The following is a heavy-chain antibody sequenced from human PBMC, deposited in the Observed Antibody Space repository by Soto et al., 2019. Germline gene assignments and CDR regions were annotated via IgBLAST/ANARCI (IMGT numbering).Heavy chain of an antibody. CDR1: GFTFSRFA. V-gene: IGHV3-30*18. D-gene: IGHD2-21*01. Sequence: GGSLRLSCAASGFTFSRFAIHWVRQAPGKGLEWVAVISYDLTKKYYADSVKGRFTISRDNSKNTVSLQMNSLTAEDTAVYYCAKDRGGADYFDYWGQGALVTV. J-gene: IGHJ4*02. CDR2: ISYDLTKK. CDR3: AKDRGGADYFDY.